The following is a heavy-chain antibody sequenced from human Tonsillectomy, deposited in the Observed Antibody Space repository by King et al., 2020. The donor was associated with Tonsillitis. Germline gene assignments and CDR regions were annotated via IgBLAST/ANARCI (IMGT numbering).Heavy chain of an antibody. Sequence: EQLVQSGAEVKKPGASVKVSCKASNYTFTNYVVSWVRQAPGQGLEWMGWISGNKGNTKYAQKLQGRVTMITDTSTGTAYMELRSLRSDDTAVYYCVRDGHRVMNAFDVGGQGTMVPVSS. V-gene: IGHV1-18*01. D-gene: IGHD2-8*01. CDR2: ISGNKGNT. CDR3: VRDGHRVMNAFDV. CDR1: NYTFTNYV. J-gene: IGHJ3*01.